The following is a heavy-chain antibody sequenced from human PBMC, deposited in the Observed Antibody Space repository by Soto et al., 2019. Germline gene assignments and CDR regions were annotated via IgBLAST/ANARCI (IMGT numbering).Heavy chain of an antibody. CDR1: GFTFEDYA. D-gene: IGHD4-17*01. J-gene: IGHJ6*02. Sequence: EVQLVESGGGLVQPGRSLRLSCAASGFTFEDYAMQWVRQAPVKGLEWVSGMRWNSGSIGYADSVKGRFTISRDNAKNSLYLQTNSLRAEDTALYYCAKDLAHDYGRNYYYYYGMDVWGQGTTVTVSS. CDR3: AKDLAHDYGRNYYYYYGMDV. V-gene: IGHV3-9*01. CDR2: MRWNSGSI.